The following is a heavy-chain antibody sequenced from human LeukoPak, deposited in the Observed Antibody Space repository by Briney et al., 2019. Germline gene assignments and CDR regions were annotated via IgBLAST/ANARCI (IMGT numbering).Heavy chain of an antibody. Sequence: ASVKVSCKASGYTLTSYYMHWVRQAPGQGLEWMGLINPTGGSTGYAQKFQGRVTMTRDMSTSTDYVELSSLRSEDTAIYYCARDNSVGDNAWWFDPRGQGTLVTVSS. J-gene: IGHJ5*02. V-gene: IGHV1-46*01. CDR3: ARDNSVGDNAWWFDP. D-gene: IGHD1-26*01. CDR2: INPTGGST. CDR1: GYTLTSYY.